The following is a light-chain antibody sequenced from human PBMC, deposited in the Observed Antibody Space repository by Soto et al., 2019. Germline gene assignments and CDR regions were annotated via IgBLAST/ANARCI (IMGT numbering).Light chain of an antibody. CDR3: HQYGSSLGT. CDR1: QSVTGTN. CDR2: DAV. V-gene: IGKV3-20*01. Sequence: EIVLTQSPGTLSLSPGEGATLSCRASQSVTGTNLAWYQQRAGQAPRLLNYDAVRRATGIPDRFSGSGSGTDFTLTISRLGPEDFAVYYCHQYGSSLGTFGQGTKVEI. J-gene: IGKJ2*01.